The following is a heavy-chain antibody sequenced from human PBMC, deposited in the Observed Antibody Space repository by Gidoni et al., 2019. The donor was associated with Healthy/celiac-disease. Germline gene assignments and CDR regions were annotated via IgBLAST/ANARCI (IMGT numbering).Heavy chain of an antibody. CDR2: IIPIVGTA. V-gene: IGHV1-69*01. J-gene: IGHJ6*02. CDR1: GATFSSYG. D-gene: IGHD5-18*01. CDR3: ARGRRDTYYYYGMDV. Sequence: QVQLVQSGAEVKKPGSSVKVSCKASGATFSSYGISWVRQAPGQGLGWMGGIIPIVGTANYAQKFQGRGTITADESSSTAYMELSSLRSDDTAVYYCARGRRDTYYYYGMDVWGQGTTVTVSS.